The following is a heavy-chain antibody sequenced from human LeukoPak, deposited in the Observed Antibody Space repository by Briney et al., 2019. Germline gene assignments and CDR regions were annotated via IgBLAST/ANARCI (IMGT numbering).Heavy chain of an antibody. CDR2: ISAYNGNT. CDR3: ARDIGVALGYSQH. D-gene: IGHD6-19*01. V-gene: IGHV1-18*04. Sequence: ASVKVSCKASGYTFTSYGIYWVRQAPGQGLEWMGWISAYNGNTGFAQRLQGRVTMTTDTSTSTAYMELRSLRSDDTAVYYCARDIGVALGYSQHWGQGTLVTVSS. J-gene: IGHJ1*01. CDR1: GYTFTSYG.